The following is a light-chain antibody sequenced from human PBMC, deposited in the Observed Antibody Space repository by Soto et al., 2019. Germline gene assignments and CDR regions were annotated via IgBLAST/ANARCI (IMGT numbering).Light chain of an antibody. CDR2: DAS. J-gene: IGKJ1*01. CDR1: QSISIW. CDR3: QQYNNYFSWT. Sequence: DIQMTQSPSTLSASVGDRVTITCRASQSISIWLAWYQQKPGKAPNILIYDASTLVSGVPSRFSGSGSGTEFTLAISSLQPDDFATYYCQQYNNYFSWTFGQGTKVEIK. V-gene: IGKV1-5*01.